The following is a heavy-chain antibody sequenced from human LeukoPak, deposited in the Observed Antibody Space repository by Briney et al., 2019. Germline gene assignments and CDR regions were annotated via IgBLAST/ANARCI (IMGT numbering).Heavy chain of an antibody. CDR2: IYSGGST. J-gene: IGHJ4*02. V-gene: IGHV3-66*01. D-gene: IGHD3-22*01. CDR3: AIEGDSSGYPDY. Sequence: GGSLRLSCAASGFTFSSNYMSWVRQAPGKGLEWVSVIYSGGSTYYADSVKGRFTISRDNSKNTLYLQMNSLRAEDTAVYYCAIEGDSSGYPDYWGQGTLVTVSS. CDR1: GFTFSSNY.